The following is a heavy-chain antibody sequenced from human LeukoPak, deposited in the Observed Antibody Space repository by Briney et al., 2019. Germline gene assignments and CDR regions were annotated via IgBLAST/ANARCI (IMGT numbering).Heavy chain of an antibody. CDR2: INHSGST. D-gene: IGHD6-13*01. J-gene: IGHJ3*02. Sequence: SETLSLTCAVYGGSFSGYYWSWIRQPPGKGLEWIGEINHSGSTNYNPSLKSRVTISVDTSKNQFSLKLSSVTAADTAVYYCARHPGYSSSWYMFGAFDIWGQGTMVTVSS. CDR3: ARHPGYSSSWYMFGAFDI. CDR1: GGSFSGYY. V-gene: IGHV4-34*01.